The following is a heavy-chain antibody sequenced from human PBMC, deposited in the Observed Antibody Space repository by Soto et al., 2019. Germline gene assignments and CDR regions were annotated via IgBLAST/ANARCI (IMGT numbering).Heavy chain of an antibody. J-gene: IGHJ6*02. V-gene: IGHV1-2*04. CDR3: ARDGYCSSTSCYGDYYYYGMDV. Sequence: ASVKVSCQASGYTFTSYYMHWVRQAPGQGLEWMGIINPSSGSTSYAQKFQGWVTMTRDTSMSTAYMELSRLRSDDTAVYYCARDGYCSSTSCYGDYYYYGMDVWGQGTTVTVSS. CDR1: GYTFTSYY. CDR2: INPSSGST. D-gene: IGHD2-2*03.